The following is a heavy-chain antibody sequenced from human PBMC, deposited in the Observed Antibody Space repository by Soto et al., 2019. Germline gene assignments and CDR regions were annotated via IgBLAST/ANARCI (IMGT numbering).Heavy chain of an antibody. J-gene: IGHJ6*02. CDR2: IVVGSGNT. CDR1: GFTFTSSA. V-gene: IGHV1-58*01. CDR3: AAGYCSGGSCYFEYYYYGMDV. D-gene: IGHD2-15*01. Sequence: QMQLVQSGPEVKKPGTSVKVSCKASGFTFTSSAVQWVRQARGHCLEWIGWIVVGSGNTNYAQKFQERVTITRDMSTSTAYMELSSLRSEDTAVYYCAAGYCSGGSCYFEYYYYGMDVWGQGTTVTVSS.